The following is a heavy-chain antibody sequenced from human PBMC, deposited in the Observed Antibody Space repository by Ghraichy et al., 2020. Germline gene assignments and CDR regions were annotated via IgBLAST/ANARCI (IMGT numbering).Heavy chain of an antibody. CDR3: ARGRMSSTRTSLEY. CDR1: GGSISSLY. D-gene: IGHD6-13*01. Sequence: SETLSLNCTVSGGSISSLYWSWIRQPPGKGLEWIGYIYYSGSTSYNPSLKSRVAISIDTSKNQFSLNLSYVTAADTAVYYCARGRMSSTRTSLEYWGQGTLVTVSS. CDR2: IYYSGST. V-gene: IGHV4-59*11. J-gene: IGHJ4*02.